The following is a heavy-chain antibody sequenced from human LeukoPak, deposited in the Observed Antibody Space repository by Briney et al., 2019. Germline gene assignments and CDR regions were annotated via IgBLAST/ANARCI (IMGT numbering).Heavy chain of an antibody. V-gene: IGHV4-34*01. D-gene: IGHD6-6*01. J-gene: IGHJ4*02. CDR1: GGSFSGYY. Sequence: SETLSLTCAVYGGSFSGYYWSWLRQPPGKGLEWIGEINHSGSTNYNPSLKSRVTISVDTSKNQFSLKLSSVTAADTAVYYCASKGANPSIAARPPYYFDYWGQGTLVTVSS. CDR3: ASKGANPSIAARPPYYFDY. CDR2: INHSGST.